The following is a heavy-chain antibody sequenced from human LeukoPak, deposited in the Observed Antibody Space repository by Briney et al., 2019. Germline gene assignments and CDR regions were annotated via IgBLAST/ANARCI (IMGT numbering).Heavy chain of an antibody. CDR2: IYYSGST. J-gene: IGHJ5*02. CDR1: GGSISSGGYY. D-gene: IGHD3-3*01. CDR3: ARVGGDYDFWSGYYLDP. Sequence: SQTLSLTCTVSGGSISSGGYYWSWIRQHPGKGLEWIGYIYYSGSTYYNPSLKSRVTISVDTSKNQFSLKLSSVTAADTAVYYCARVGGDYDFWSGYYLDPWGQGTLVTVSS. V-gene: IGHV4-31*03.